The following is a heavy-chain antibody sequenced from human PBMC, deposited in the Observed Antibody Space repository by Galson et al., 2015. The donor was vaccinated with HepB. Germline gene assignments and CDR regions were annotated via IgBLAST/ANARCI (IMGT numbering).Heavy chain of an antibody. V-gene: IGHV1-2*02. CDR2: INPNSGST. Sequence: SVKVSCKASGYTFTGYYMHWVRQAPGQGLEWMGWINPNSGSTNYAQKFQGRVTMTRDTSISTAYMELSRLRSDDTAVYYCAKPRFFTNGGGNYFDYWGQGTLVTVSS. CDR3: AKPRFFTNGGGNYFDY. CDR1: GYTFTGYY. D-gene: IGHD2-8*01. J-gene: IGHJ4*02.